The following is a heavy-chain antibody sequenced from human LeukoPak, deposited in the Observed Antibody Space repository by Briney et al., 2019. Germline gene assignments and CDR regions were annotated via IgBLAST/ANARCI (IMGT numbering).Heavy chain of an antibody. Sequence: GGSLRLSRAASGFALSNNYMSWVRQAPGKGLEWVSIIYGGGSTYYADSVNGRFTISRHNSKNTLFLQMNSLRTEDTAVYYCARAYDSSGYWPEYFHHWGQGTLVTVSS. V-gene: IGHV3-53*04. CDR2: IYGGGST. J-gene: IGHJ1*01. CDR1: GFALSNNY. D-gene: IGHD3-22*01. CDR3: ARAYDSSGYWPEYFHH.